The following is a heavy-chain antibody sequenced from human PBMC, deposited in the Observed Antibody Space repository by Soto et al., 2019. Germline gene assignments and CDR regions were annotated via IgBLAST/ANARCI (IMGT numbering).Heavy chain of an antibody. CDR3: ARPEYYDSSGYYYLYFDY. CDR1: GFTFSSYW. D-gene: IGHD3-22*01. V-gene: IGHV3-7*05. CDR2: IKQDGSEK. J-gene: IGHJ4*02. Sequence: EGSLRLSCVASGFTFSSYWMSWVRQAQGKGLEWVANIKQDGSEKYYVDSVKGRFTISRDNAKNSLYLQMNSLRAEDTAVYYCARPEYYDSSGYYYLYFDYWGQGTLVTVSS.